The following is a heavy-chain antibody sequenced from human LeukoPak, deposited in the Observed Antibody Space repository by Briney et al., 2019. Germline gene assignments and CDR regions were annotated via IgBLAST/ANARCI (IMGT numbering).Heavy chain of an antibody. V-gene: IGHV3-30*02. CDR2: IQYDGINK. CDR1: GFTFSSYG. CDR3: AKAPVTTCSGAYCYPFDY. Sequence: GGSLRLSCAASGFTFSSYGMHWVRQAPGKGLEWVAFIQYDGINKFYADSVKGRFTISRDNSKNTLYLQMNRLRAEDAAVYYCAKAPVTTCSGAYCYPFDYWGQGTLVTVSS. D-gene: IGHD2-21*01. J-gene: IGHJ4*02.